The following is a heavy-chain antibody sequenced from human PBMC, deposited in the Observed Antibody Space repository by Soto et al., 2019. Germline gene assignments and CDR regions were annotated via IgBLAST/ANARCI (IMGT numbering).Heavy chain of an antibody. J-gene: IGHJ6*04. D-gene: IGHD2-2*01. CDR1: GFTFSSYG. CDR3: AKGQHCISTSCYFYHYGMDV. CDR2: ISYDGSNK. Sequence: QVQLVESGGGVVQPGRSLRLSCVASGFTFSSYGMHWVRQAPGKGLEWVAVISYDGSNKYYADSVKGRLTISRDNSKNTVYLQMNSLRGEDTAVYYCAKGQHCISTSCYFYHYGMDVWGKGTTVVVSS. V-gene: IGHV3-30*18.